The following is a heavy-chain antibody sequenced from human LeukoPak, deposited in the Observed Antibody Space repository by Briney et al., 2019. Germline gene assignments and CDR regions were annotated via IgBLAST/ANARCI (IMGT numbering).Heavy chain of an antibody. CDR3: GRSLSSAWYYFAY. D-gene: IGHD6-19*01. CDR1: GGSISSYY. V-gene: IGHV4-59*01. CDR2: IYYSGST. Sequence: PSETLSLTCTVSGGSISSYYWSWIRQPPGKGLEWIGYIYYSGSTNYNPSLNGRVTISVDTSKNQFSLRLSSVTAADTAVYYCGRSLSSAWYYFAYWGQGTLVTVSS. J-gene: IGHJ4*02.